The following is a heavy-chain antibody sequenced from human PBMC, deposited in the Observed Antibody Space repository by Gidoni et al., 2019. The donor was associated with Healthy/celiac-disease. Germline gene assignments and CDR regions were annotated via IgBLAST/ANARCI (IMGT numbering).Heavy chain of an antibody. CDR2: IFSNDEK. CDR3: ARIQRVPGGWYFGSSLGAFDI. D-gene: IGHD6-19*01. CDR1: GFSLSNARMG. J-gene: IGHJ3*02. V-gene: IGHV2-26*01. Sequence: QVTLKESGPVLVKPTETLTLTCTVSGFSLSNARMGVSWIRQPPGKALEWLAHIFSNDEKSYSTSLKSRLTISKDTSKSQVVLTMTNMDPVDTATYYCARIQRVPGGWYFGSSLGAFDIWGQGTMVTVSS.